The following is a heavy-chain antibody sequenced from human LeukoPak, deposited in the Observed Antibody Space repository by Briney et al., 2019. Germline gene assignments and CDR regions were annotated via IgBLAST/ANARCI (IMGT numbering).Heavy chain of an antibody. J-gene: IGHJ4*02. CDR2: ICGDGGST. CDR3: AKDRPKSY. V-gene: IGHV3-43*02. Sequence: VGSLRPSCAVSGVTFDDYAIHVVRQAPGKGLEWVSLICGDGGSTYYADSVKGRFTISRDNSKNSVYLQMNSLRSEDTALYYCAKDRPKSYWGQGTLVTVSS. CDR1: GVTFDDYA.